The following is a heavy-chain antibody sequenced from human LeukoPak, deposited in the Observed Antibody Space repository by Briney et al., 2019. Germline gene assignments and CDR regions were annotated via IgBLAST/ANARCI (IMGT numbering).Heavy chain of an antibody. V-gene: IGHV4-59*01. CDR3: ARAGSSSWDYYYYYYMDV. D-gene: IGHD6-13*01. CDR1: GGSISSNY. CDR2: IYYSGGT. Sequence: SETLSLTCTVSGGSISSNYWSWIRQSPGKGLEWIGYIYYSGGTNYNPSLKSPVTISVDTSMSQFSLKLTSVTAADTAVYYCARAGSSSWDYYYYYYMDVWGKGTTVTVSS. J-gene: IGHJ6*03.